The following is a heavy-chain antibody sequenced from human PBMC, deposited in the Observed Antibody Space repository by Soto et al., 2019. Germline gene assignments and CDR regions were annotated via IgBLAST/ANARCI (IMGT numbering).Heavy chain of an antibody. V-gene: IGHV4-34*01. Sequence: SETLSLTCAVYGGSFSGYYWSWIRQPPGKGLEWIGEINHSGSTNYNPSLKSRVTISVDTSKNQFSLKLSSVTAADTAVYYCARGSDYDDIWGSYRPVYYFDYWGQGTLVTVSS. CDR3: ARGSDYDDIWGSYRPVYYFDY. CDR1: GGSFSGYY. J-gene: IGHJ4*02. D-gene: IGHD3-16*02. CDR2: INHSGST.